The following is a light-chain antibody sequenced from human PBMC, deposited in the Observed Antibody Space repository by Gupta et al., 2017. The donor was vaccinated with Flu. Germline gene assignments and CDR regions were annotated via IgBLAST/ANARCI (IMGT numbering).Light chain of an antibody. CDR3: MQGAHWPWA. CDR2: LVS. Sequence: DVVMTQSPVYLLVTLGQPASISCRSSQSLVYSNGNTYLHWFQQRPGQSPRRLLHLVSFRDSGGPDRFSGSGSGTDFTLKISRVEAEDVGVYYCMQGAHWPWAFGQGTKVEIK. CDR1: QSLVYSNGNTY. V-gene: IGKV2-30*01. J-gene: IGKJ1*01.